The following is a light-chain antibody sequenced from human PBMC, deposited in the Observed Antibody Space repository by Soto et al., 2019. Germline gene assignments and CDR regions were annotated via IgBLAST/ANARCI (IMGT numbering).Light chain of an antibody. V-gene: IGLV4-69*01. J-gene: IGLJ2*01. CDR2: ANSDGSH. CDR1: SGHSSYG. CDR3: QTWGTGIAV. Sequence: QLVLTQSPSASASLGASVNFTCTLSSGHSSYGIAWHQQQPEKGPRYLMKANSDGSHRKGDGIPDRFSGSSSGAERYLTISSLQSEDEADYYCQTWGTGIAVFGGGTKLTVL.